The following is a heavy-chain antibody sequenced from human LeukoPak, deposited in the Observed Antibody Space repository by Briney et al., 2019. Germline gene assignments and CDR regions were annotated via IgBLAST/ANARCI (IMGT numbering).Heavy chain of an antibody. D-gene: IGHD2-2*01. CDR1: GYTFTGYY. CDR2: SNPNSGGT. V-gene: IGHV1-2*02. Sequence: ASVKVSCKASGYTFTGYYMHWVRQAPGQGLEWMGWSNPNSGGTNYAQKFQGRVTMTRDTSISTAYMELSRLRSDDTAVYYCARGKHCSSTSCYYYYYGMDVWGQGTTVTVSS. CDR3: ARGKHCSSTSCYYYYYGMDV. J-gene: IGHJ6*02.